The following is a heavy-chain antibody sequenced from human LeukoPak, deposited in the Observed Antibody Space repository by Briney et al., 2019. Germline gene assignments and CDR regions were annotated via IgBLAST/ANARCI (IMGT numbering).Heavy chain of an antibody. D-gene: IGHD3-22*01. Sequence: SETLSHTCTVSGGSISSGGYYWSWIRQHPGKGLEWIGYIYYSGSTYYNPSLKSRVTISVDTSKNQFSLKLSSVTAADTAVYYCARDDSSGYYTDYWGQGTLVTVSS. CDR3: ARDDSSGYYTDY. V-gene: IGHV4-31*03. J-gene: IGHJ4*02. CDR1: GGSISSGGYY. CDR2: IYYSGST.